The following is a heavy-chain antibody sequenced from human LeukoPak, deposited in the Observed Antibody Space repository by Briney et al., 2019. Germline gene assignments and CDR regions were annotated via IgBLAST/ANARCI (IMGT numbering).Heavy chain of an antibody. CDR1: GFTFTSHY. D-gene: IGHD4-23*01. CDR3: VREGNEVLTKDFDS. V-gene: IGHV1-2*02. CDR2: INPHSGGT. J-gene: IGHJ4*02. Sequence: AASVKVSCKASGFTFTSHYIHWVRQAPRQGLEWMGYINPHSGGTNSPQKFQGRVTLTTDTSISAAYMELSSLISDDTAMYYCVREGNEVLTKDFDSWGQGTLVTVSS.